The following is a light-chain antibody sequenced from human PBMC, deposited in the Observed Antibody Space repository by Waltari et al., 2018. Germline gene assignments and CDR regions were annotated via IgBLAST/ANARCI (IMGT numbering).Light chain of an antibody. V-gene: IGLV2-14*01. CDR1: SSVVGGYEY. Sequence: SELTQPASVAGSPGQSFTTGCTGTSSVVGGYEYVSWYQLHPGKAPKLFIYDVTTRPSGVSDRFSGSNSAKTASLTVSGLQGEDEADYSCSSYSSSGTLVFGGVTKVTVL. J-gene: IGLJ3*02. CDR3: SSYSSSGTLV. CDR2: DVT.